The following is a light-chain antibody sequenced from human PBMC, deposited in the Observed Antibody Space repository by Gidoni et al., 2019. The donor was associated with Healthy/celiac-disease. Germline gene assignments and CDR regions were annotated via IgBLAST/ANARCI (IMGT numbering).Light chain of an antibody. CDR2: YDS. CDR3: QVWDSSSDHWV. J-gene: IGLJ3*02. V-gene: IGLV3-21*04. Sequence: SYVLTQPPSVSVAPGKTARITCGGNNIGSKSVHWYQQKPGQAPVLVIYYDSDRPSGIPERFSGSNSGNMATLTISRGEAGDEADYYCQVWDSSSDHWVFGGGTKLTVL. CDR1: NIGSKS.